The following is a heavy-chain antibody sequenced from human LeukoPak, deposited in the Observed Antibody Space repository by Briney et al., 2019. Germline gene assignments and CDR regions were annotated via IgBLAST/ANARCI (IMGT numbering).Heavy chain of an antibody. CDR1: GFTSSSYA. J-gene: IGHJ4*02. V-gene: IGHV3-23*01. CDR2: IRDSGFT. D-gene: IGHD3-10*01. CDR3: AKEKEGSGSYHVDY. Sequence: GGSLRLSCAASGFTSSSYAMSWVRQAPGKGLEWVSAIRDSGFTFYADSVKGRFTISRDNSKNTVFLQMNSVRAEDTAVYYCAKEKEGSGSYHVDYWGQGTLVTVSS.